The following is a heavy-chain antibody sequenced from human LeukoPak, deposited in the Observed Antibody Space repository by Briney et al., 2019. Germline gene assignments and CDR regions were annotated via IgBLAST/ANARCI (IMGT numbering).Heavy chain of an antibody. CDR1: GGSISSSSYY. CDR2: IYYSGST. D-gene: IGHD6-13*01. CDR3: ARGSPGGSSWYHLGRFDAFDI. J-gene: IGHJ3*02. Sequence: SETLSLTCTVSGGSISSSSYYWGWIRQPPGKGLEWIGSIYYSGSTYYNPSLKSRVTISVDTSKNQFSLKLSSVTAADTAVYYCARGSPGGSSWYHLGRFDAFDIWGQGTMVTVSS. V-gene: IGHV4-39*07.